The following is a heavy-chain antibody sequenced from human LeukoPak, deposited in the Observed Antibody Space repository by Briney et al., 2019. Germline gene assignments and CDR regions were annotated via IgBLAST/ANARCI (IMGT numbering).Heavy chain of an antibody. D-gene: IGHD4-11*01. CDR3: ARGDLLGLTTGHFDY. CDR2: IKQEGSEQ. CDR1: GFTFRHYW. J-gene: IGHJ4*02. Sequence: GGSLRLSCGASGFTFRHYWMTWVRQARGKGLEGVANIKQEGSEQYYLNSVKGRFIISRDDAKSSMNLQMNRLRAEDTAVYYCARGDLLGLTTGHFDYWGQGTLVTVSS. V-gene: IGHV3-7*03.